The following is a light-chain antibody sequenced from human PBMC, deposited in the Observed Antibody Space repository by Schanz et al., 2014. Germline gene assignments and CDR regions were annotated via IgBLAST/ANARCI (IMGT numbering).Light chain of an antibody. V-gene: IGLV2-8*01. CDR2: EVS. CDR3: AAWDDSLSVGV. J-gene: IGLJ2*01. Sequence: QSALTQPPSASGSPGQSVTISCTGTSSDVGGYNYVSWYQQHPGKAPKLMIYEVSKRPSGVPDRFSGSKSGTSASLAISGLRSEDEADYYCAAWDDSLSVGVFGGGTKLTVL. CDR1: SSDVGGYNY.